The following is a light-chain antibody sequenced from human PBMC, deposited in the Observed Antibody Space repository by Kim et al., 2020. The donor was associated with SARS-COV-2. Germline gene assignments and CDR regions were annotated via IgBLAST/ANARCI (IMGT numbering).Light chain of an antibody. CDR1: QSVSSN. V-gene: IGKV3-15*01. CDR2: AAS. CDR3: QQYNNWPPELT. J-gene: IGKJ4*01. Sequence: EIVMTQSPATLSVSPGERATLSCRASQSVSSNLAWYRQKPGQAPRLLIYAASSRATGVPARFSGSGSGTEFTLTISSLQSEDFGVYYCQQYNNWPPELTFGGGTKVDIK.